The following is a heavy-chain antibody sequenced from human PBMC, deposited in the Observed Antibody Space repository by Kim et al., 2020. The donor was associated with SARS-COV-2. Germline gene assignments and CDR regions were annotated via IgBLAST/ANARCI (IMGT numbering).Heavy chain of an antibody. V-gene: IGHV1-58*01. CDR1: GFTFTSSA. J-gene: IGHJ6*02. CDR2: IVVGSGNT. CDR3: AAGGYCSGGSCYPIYYYGMDV. Sequence: SVKVSCKASGFTFTSSAVQWVRQARGQRLEWIGWIVVGSGNTNYAQKFQERVTITRDMSTSTAYMELSSLRSEDTAVYYCAAGGYCSGGSCYPIYYYGMDVWGQGTTVTVSS. D-gene: IGHD2-15*01.